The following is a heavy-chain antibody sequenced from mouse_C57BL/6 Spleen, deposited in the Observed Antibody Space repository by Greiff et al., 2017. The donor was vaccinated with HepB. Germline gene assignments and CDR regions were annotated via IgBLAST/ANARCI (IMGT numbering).Heavy chain of an antibody. CDR3: AIWDHWYFDV. CDR1: GYAFSSSW. CDR2: IYPGDGDT. D-gene: IGHD4-1*01. V-gene: IGHV1-82*01. Sequence: QVQLQQSGPELVKPGASVKISCKASGYAFSSSWMNWVKQRPGKGLEWIGRIYPGDGDTNYNGKFKGKATLTADKSSSTAYMQLSSLTSEDSAVYFCAIWDHWYFDVWGTGTTVTVSS. J-gene: IGHJ1*03.